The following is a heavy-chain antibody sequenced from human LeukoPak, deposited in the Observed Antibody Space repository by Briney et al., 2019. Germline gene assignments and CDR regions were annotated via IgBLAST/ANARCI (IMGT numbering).Heavy chain of an antibody. CDR2: IWYDGSNK. CDR3: ARESPGESGLSYYYGMDV. V-gene: IGHV3-30*19. CDR1: GFTFSSYG. Sequence: GRSLRLSCAASGFTFSSYGMHWVRQAPGKGLEWVAVIWYDGSNKYYADSVKGRFTISRDNSKNTLYLQMNSLRAEDTAVYYCARESPGESGLSYYYGMDVWGQGTTVTVSS. J-gene: IGHJ6*02. D-gene: IGHD3-10*01.